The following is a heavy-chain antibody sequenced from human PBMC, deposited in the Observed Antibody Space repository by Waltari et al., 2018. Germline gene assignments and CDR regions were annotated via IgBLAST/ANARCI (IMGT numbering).Heavy chain of an antibody. Sequence: QLQLQESGSGLVKPSQTLSLTCAVSGGSISSGGYSWSWIRQPPGKGLEWIGYIYHSGSTYYNPSRKSRVTISVDRSKNQFSLKLSSVTAADTAVYYCARESNYYDSSGYYYVWYFDLWGRGTLVTVSS. CDR2: IYHSGST. J-gene: IGHJ2*01. CDR3: ARESNYYDSSGYYYVWYFDL. V-gene: IGHV4-30-2*01. CDR1: GGSISSGGYS. D-gene: IGHD3-22*01.